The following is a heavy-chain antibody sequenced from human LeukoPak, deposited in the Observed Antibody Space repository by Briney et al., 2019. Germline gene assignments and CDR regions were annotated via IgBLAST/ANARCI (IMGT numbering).Heavy chain of an antibody. Sequence: GGSLRLSCAASGFIFSDYYITWIRQSPGKGLEWLSYIDSSGDVIYYADSVKGRFTIPRDNAKNSLYLQMSSLRAEDTAVYYCAKGTHSSSWHWFDPWGQGTLVTVSS. V-gene: IGHV3-11*01. CDR1: GFIFSDYY. J-gene: IGHJ5*02. CDR2: IDSSGDVI. D-gene: IGHD6-13*01. CDR3: AKGTHSSSWHWFDP.